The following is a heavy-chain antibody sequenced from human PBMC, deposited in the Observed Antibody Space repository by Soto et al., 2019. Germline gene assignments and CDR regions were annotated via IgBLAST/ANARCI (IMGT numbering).Heavy chain of an antibody. J-gene: IGHJ4*02. CDR3: AKGSHDYIWGSYRPYYFDY. Sequence: GGSLILSCAASGFTFPSYAMSWVRQAPGKGLEWVSAISGSGGSTYYADSVKGRFTISRDNSKNTLYLQMNSLRAEDTAVYYCAKGSHDYIWGSYRPYYFDYWGQGT. D-gene: IGHD3-16*02. V-gene: IGHV3-23*01. CDR1: GFTFPSYA. CDR2: ISGSGGST.